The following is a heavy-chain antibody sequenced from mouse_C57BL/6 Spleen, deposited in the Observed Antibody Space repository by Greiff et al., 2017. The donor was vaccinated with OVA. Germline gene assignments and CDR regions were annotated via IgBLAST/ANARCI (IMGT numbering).Heavy chain of an antibody. J-gene: IGHJ3*01. V-gene: IGHV1-42*01. D-gene: IGHD4-1*01. CDR3: ERGNWEDREWMAY. Sequence: VQLQQSGPGLVKPGASVKISCKASGYSFTGYYMNWVQQSPEKSLEWIGEINPSSGGTTYNQKFKARATLTVDKSSSTAYMQLKSLTSEDYAVYYDERGNWEDREWMAYWGQGTLVTVSA. CDR2: INPSSGGT. CDR1: GYSFTGYY.